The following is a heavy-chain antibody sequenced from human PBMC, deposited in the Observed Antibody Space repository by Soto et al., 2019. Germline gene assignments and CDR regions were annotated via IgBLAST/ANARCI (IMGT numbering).Heavy chain of an antibody. Sequence: EVQLVESGGGLVQPGGSLRLSCAASGFTFSSYWMSWVRQAPGKGLEWVANIKQDGSEKYYVDSVKGLVTISRDNAQNTRYLQMTSLRPEDTAVYYCAREDTGKTSDFWRGHYTTDDFDSWRQRKMVPVSS. V-gene: IGHV3-7*01. CDR1: GFTFSSYW. CDR2: IKQDGSEK. CDR3: AREDTGKTSDFWRGHYTTDDFDS. J-gene: IGHJ3*02. D-gene: IGHD3-3*01.